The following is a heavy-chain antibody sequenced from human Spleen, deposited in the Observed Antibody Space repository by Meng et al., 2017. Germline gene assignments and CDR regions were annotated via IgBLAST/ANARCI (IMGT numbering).Heavy chain of an antibody. Sequence: GGSLRLSCAASGFTFSSYAMHWVRQAPGKGLGWVAVISYDGSNKYYADSVKGRFTISRDNSKNTLYLQMNSLRAEDTAVYYCARGFGGYAVWGQGTLVTVSS. D-gene: IGHD3-10*01. CDR3: ARGFGGYAV. CDR1: GFTFSSYA. J-gene: IGHJ4*02. CDR2: ISYDGSNK. V-gene: IGHV3-30*04.